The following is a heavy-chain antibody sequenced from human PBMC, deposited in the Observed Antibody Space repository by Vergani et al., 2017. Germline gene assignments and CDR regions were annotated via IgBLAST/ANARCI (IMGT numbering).Heavy chain of an antibody. CDR2: ISSSSRTI. Sequence: EVQLLESGGGLVQPGGSLRLSCAASGFTFSSYSMSWVRQAPGKGLEWVSYISSSSRTIYYADSVKGRFTISRDNAKNSLNLQMNSLRAEDTAVYYCARRGSYGDYLDYWGQGTLVTVSS. CDR1: GFTFSSYS. V-gene: IGHV3-48*04. J-gene: IGHJ4*02. D-gene: IGHD1-26*01. CDR3: ARRGSYGDYLDY.